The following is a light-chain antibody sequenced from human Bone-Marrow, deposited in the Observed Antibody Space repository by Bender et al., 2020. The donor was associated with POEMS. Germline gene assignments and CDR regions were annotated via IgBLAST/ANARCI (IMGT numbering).Light chain of an antibody. J-gene: IGLJ1*01. V-gene: IGLV2-14*01. CDR3: SSFTTSSIYV. Sequence: QSALTQPASVSGSPGQSITISCTGTSSDVGSFDYVSWYQQHPGKAPKLVIYEVANRPSGVSDRFSGSKSGSTASLTISGLQAEDEADYHCSSFTTSSIYVFGTGTKVTVL. CDR1: SSDVGSFDY. CDR2: EVA.